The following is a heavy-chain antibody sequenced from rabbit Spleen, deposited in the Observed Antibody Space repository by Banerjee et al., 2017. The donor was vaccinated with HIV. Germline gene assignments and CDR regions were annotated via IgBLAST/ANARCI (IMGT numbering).Heavy chain of an antibody. D-gene: IGHD1-1*01. CDR3: ARGYASSSGLPTYYFNL. Sequence: QEQLVESGGGLVQPGGSLKVSCKASGFTLSSYGVNWVRQAPGKGLEWIGIIYAARGTTDYASWVNGRFTISSDNAQTTVFLQMTSLTAADTATYFCARGYASSSGLPTYYFNLWGQGTLVTVS. J-gene: IGHJ4*01. CDR1: GFTLSSYG. CDR2: IYAARGTT. V-gene: IGHV1S47*01.